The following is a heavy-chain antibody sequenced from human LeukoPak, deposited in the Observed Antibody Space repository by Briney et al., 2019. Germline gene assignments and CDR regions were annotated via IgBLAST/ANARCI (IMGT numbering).Heavy chain of an antibody. J-gene: IGHJ4*02. Sequence: GGSLRLSCAVSGFTVSNNYMSWVRQAPGKGLEWVSAIYSGGSTYYADSVKGRFTISRDNSENTVYLQINSLRAEDTAVYYCARDGIVGATDYWGQGTLVTVSS. V-gene: IGHV3-53*01. CDR3: ARDGIVGATDY. CDR1: GFTVSNNY. CDR2: IYSGGST. D-gene: IGHD1-26*01.